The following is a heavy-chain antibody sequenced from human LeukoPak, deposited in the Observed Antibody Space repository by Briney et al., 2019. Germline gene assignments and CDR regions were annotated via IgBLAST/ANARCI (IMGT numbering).Heavy chain of an antibody. CDR3: AKDPGYSYGYTFEY. D-gene: IGHD5-18*01. CDR1: GFTFSNAW. Sequence: GGSLRLSCAASGFTFSNAWMSWVRQAPGKGLEWVGRIKSKTDGGTTDYAAPVKGRFTISRDDSKNTLYLQMNSLKTEDTAVYYCAKDPGYSYGYTFEYWGQGTLVTVSS. J-gene: IGHJ4*02. CDR2: IKSKTDGGTT. V-gene: IGHV3-15*01.